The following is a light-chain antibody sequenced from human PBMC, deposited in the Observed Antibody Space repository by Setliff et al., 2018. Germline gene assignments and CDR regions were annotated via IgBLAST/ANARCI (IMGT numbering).Light chain of an antibody. J-gene: IGLJ1*01. CDR2: EVS. V-gene: IGLV2-14*01. Sequence: QAVLTQHASVSGSPGQSITISCTGSGSDVGDYKYVSWYQQHPGKAPKLIIYEVSNRPSGVSNRFSGSKSGNTASLSISGLQAEDEADYYCSSYTSSSTLYVFGTGTKATVL. CDR1: GSDVGDYKY. CDR3: SSYTSSSTLYV.